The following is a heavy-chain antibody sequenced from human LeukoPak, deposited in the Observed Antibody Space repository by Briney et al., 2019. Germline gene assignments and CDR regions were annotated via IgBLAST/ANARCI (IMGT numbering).Heavy chain of an antibody. CDR2: IYPGDSDT. CDR1: GYSFTSYW. CDR3: WVRGIAAAGTDLEAFDI. V-gene: IGHV5-51*01. Sequence: LGESLKISCKGSGYSFTSYWIGWVRQMPGKGLEWMGIIYPGDSDTRYSPSFQGQVTISADKSISTAYLQWSSLKASDTAMYYCWVRGIAAAGTDLEAFDIWGQGTMVTVSS. J-gene: IGHJ3*02. D-gene: IGHD6-13*01.